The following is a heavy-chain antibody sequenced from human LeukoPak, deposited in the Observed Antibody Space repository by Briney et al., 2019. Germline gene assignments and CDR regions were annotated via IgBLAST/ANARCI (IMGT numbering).Heavy chain of an antibody. CDR3: ARTRGYNYGYSDD. J-gene: IGHJ4*02. Sequence: PGGSLRLSCAGSGFTFETYAMNWVRQAPGKGLEWVSYISGGSTVIDYADSVRGRFTISRDNAKNSLYLQMNSLRGEDTAVYYCARTRGYNYGYSDDWGQGTLVTVSS. CDR1: GFTFETYA. V-gene: IGHV3-48*01. CDR2: ISGGSTVI. D-gene: IGHD5-18*01.